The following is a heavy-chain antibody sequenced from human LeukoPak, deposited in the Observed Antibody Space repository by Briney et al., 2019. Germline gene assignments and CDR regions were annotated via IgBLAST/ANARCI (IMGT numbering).Heavy chain of an antibody. CDR2: IIPIFGTA. CDR3: AISPLAYCGGDCYLPFDY. CDR1: GGTFSSYA. J-gene: IGHJ4*02. D-gene: IGHD2-21*02. V-gene: IGHV1-69*05. Sequence: GASVKVSCKASGGTFSSYAISWVRQAPGQGLEWMGGIIPIFGTANYAQKFQGRVTITTDESTSTAYMELSSLRSEDTAVYYCAISPLAYCGGDCYLPFDYWGQGTLSPSPQ.